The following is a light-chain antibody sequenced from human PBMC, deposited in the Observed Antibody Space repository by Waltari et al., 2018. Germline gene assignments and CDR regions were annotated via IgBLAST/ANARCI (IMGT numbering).Light chain of an antibody. Sequence: QSALTQPPSASGSPGQSVTLPCPGTSSYIGGYKFVSWFQQHPGKAPKLVIYDVNERPSGVPDRFSGSKSGSTATLTVSGLQAEDEADYYCSSYGGKNNLIFGGGTTLTV. J-gene: IGLJ2*01. V-gene: IGLV2-8*01. CDR3: SSYGGKNNLI. CDR1: SSYIGGYKF. CDR2: DVN.